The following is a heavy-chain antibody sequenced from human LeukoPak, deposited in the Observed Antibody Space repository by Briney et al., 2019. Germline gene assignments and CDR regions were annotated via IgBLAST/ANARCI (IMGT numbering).Heavy chain of an antibody. Sequence: GESLKISCKGSGYSFTSYWISWVRQMPGKGLEWMGIIYPGDSDTRYSPSFQGQVTISADKSISTAYLQWSSLKASDTAMYYCARRGSSGWYPSWFDPWGQGTLVTVSS. V-gene: IGHV5-51*01. D-gene: IGHD6-19*01. CDR2: IYPGDSDT. CDR3: ARRGSSGWYPSWFDP. CDR1: GYSFTSYW. J-gene: IGHJ5*02.